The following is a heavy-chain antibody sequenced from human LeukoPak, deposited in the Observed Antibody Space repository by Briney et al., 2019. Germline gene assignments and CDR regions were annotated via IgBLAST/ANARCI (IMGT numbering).Heavy chain of an antibody. D-gene: IGHD3-22*01. CDR1: GGSFSGYY. CDR2: IHQSGST. V-gene: IGHV4-34*01. Sequence: SETLSLTCAVYGGSFSGYYWSWIRQPPGKGLEWIGEIHQSGSTNYNPSLKNRVTMSVDTSKKQFSLKVTSVTAADTAVYYCARVTGYMIEDYFDYWGQGTLVTVSS. J-gene: IGHJ4*02. CDR3: ARVTGYMIEDYFDY.